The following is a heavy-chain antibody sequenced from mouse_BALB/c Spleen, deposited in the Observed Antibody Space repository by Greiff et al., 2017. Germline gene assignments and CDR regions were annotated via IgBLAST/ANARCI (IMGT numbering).Heavy chain of an antibody. J-gene: IGHJ3*01. V-gene: IGHV5-4*02. D-gene: IGHD4-1*01. CDR1: GFTFSDYY. CDR2: ISDGGSYT. CDR3: ALGPWFAY. Sequence: EVKVVESGGGLVKPGGSLKLSCAVSGFTFSDYYMYWVRQTPEKRLEWVATISDGGSYTYYPDSVKGRFTISRDNAKNNLYLQMSSLKSEDTAMYYCALGPWFAYWGQGTLVTVSA.